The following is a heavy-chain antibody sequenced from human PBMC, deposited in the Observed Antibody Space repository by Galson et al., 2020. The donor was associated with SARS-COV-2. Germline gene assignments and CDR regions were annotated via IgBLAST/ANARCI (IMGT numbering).Heavy chain of an antibody. D-gene: IGHD6-19*01. CDR2: IKQDGSEK. Sequence: GGSLRLSCAASGFTFSSYWMSWVRQAPGKGLEWVANIKQDGSEKYYVDSVKGRFIISRDNAKNSLYLQMNSLRAEDTAVYYCARDSKQWLVRYYYYGMDVWGQGTTVTVSS. CDR3: ARDSKQWLVRYYYYGMDV. J-gene: IGHJ6*02. V-gene: IGHV3-7*01. CDR1: GFTFSSYW.